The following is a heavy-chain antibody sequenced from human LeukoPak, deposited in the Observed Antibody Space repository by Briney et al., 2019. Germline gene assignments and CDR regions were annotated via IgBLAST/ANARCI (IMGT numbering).Heavy chain of an antibody. J-gene: IGHJ4*02. D-gene: IGHD3-10*01. CDR3: ARDQRMYYYGSGEFDY. CDR1: GFTFSSYG. V-gene: IGHV3-33*01. CDR2: IWYDGSNK. Sequence: PGGSLRLSCAASGFTFSSYGMHWVRQAPGKGLEWEAVIWYDGSNKYYADSVKGRFTTSRDNSKNTLYLQVNSLRAEDTAVYYCARDQRMYYYGSGEFDYWGQGTLVTVSS.